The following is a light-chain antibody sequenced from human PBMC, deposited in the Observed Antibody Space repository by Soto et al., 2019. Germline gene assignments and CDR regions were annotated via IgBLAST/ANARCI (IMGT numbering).Light chain of an antibody. CDR3: MQALQAPLT. J-gene: IGKJ1*01. V-gene: IGKV2-28*01. CDR2: LGS. Sequence: DIVVTQSPLSLPVTPGEPSSISCSSSQSLLNSNGYNYLDWYLQKPGQSPQLLIYLGSNRASGVPDRFSGGGSGTDFTLKISRVEAEDVGLYYCMQALQAPLTFGQGTKVDIK. CDR1: QSLLNSNGYNY.